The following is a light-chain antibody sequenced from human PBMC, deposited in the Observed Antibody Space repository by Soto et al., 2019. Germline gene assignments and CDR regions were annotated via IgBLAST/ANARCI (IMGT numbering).Light chain of an antibody. CDR1: QTVRNNY. J-gene: IGKJ5*01. CDR3: QQYNNWPPIT. CDR2: DAS. Sequence: DIVLTQSPGTLSLSPGERATLSCRASQTVRNNYLAWYQQKPGQAPRLLIYDASSRATGIPDRFSGGGSGTEFTLTISSLQSEDFAVYYCQQYNNWPPITFGQGTRLEIK. V-gene: IGKV3-20*01.